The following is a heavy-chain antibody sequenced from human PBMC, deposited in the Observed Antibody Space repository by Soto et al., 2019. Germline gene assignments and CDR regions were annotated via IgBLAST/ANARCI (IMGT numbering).Heavy chain of an antibody. D-gene: IGHD2-2*01. CDR2: IIPILGIA. V-gene: IGHV1-69*02. J-gene: IGHJ5*02. Sequence: ASVKVSCKASGGTSSSYTISWVRQAPGQGLEWMGRIIPILGIANYAQKFQGRVTITADKSTSTTYMELSSLRAEDTAVYYCAKDNCISTSSYRLYKWFDPWGQGTLVTVSS. CDR1: GGTSSSYT. CDR3: AKDNCISTSSYRLYKWFDP.